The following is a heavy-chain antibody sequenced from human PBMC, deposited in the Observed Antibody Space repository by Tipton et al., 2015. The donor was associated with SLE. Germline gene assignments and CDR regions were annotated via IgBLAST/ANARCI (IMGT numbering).Heavy chain of an antibody. CDR1: GGSFSGYY. CDR2: INQSGSA. J-gene: IGHJ2*01. Sequence: TLSLTCAVYGGSFSGYYWSWFRQPPGKGLEWIGEINQSGSATYNPSLKSRVTVSPDTSKTQFSLQLKSVTAADTAVYYCARNLAGGTGWYFDIWGRGTRVTVSS. CDR3: ARNLAGGTGWYFDI. V-gene: IGHV4-34*01. D-gene: IGHD2-15*01.